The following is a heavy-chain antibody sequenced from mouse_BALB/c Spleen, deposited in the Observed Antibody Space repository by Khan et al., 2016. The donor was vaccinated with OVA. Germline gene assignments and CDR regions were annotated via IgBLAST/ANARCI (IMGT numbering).Heavy chain of an antibody. CDR3: ARDGSRYNYAMDY. CDR1: GYSITSDYA. V-gene: IGHV3-2*02. Sequence: EVQLQESGPGLVKPSQSLSLTCTVTGYSITSDYAWNWIRQFPGNKFEWMCYISYSGSTNYNPSLKSRISITRDTSKNQFFLQLNSVTTEDTATYYCARDGSRYNYAMDYWGQGTSVTVSS. CDR2: ISYSGST. D-gene: IGHD2-3*01. J-gene: IGHJ4*01.